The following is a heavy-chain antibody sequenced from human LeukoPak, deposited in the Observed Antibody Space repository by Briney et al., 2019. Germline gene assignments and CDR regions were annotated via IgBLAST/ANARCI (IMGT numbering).Heavy chain of an antibody. Sequence: SQTLSLTCTVSGGSISSGDYYWSWIRQPPGKGLEWIGYIYYSGSTNYNPSLKSRVTISVDTSKNQFSLKLSSVTAADTAVYYCARSVARWIVAKKQFDYWGQGTLVTVSS. CDR3: ARSVARWIVAKKQFDY. J-gene: IGHJ4*02. CDR2: IYYSGST. CDR1: GGSISSGDYY. V-gene: IGHV4-30-4*01. D-gene: IGHD3-22*01.